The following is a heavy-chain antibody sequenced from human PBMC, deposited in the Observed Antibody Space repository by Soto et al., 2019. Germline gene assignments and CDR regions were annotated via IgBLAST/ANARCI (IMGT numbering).Heavy chain of an antibody. D-gene: IGHD2-15*01. V-gene: IGHV5-51*01. CDR2: IYPADSDT. Sequence: PGESVKISCKASGYTFAIYWIGWVRQMPGKGLEWMGIIYPADSDTRYNPSFQGQVTISADKSITTAYLQWSSLKASDTAMYYCARGPTPLFDHWGQGTLVTVSS. CDR1: GYTFAIYW. CDR3: ARGPTPLFDH. J-gene: IGHJ4*02.